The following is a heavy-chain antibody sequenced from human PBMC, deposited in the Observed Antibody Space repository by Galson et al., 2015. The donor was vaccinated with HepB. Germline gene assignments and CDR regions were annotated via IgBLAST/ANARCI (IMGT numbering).Heavy chain of an antibody. CDR2: INHSEST. V-gene: IGHV4-34*01. J-gene: IGHJ4*02. Sequence: SETLSLTCAVYGGSFSGYYWSWIRQPPGKGLEWIGEINHSESTNYNPSLKSRVTISVDTSKSHFSLKLGSVTAADTSLYYCAGGRYYDDSGRLYFDYWGQGTLVTVSS. CDR3: AGGRYYDDSGRLYFDY. CDR1: GGSFSGYY. D-gene: IGHD3-22*01.